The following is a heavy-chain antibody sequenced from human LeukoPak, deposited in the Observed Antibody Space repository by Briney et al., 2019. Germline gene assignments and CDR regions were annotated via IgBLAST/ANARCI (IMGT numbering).Heavy chain of an antibody. V-gene: IGHV1-24*01. CDR3: ATVVEQGNGDAFDI. D-gene: IGHD2-15*01. J-gene: IGHJ3*02. CDR1: GYTLTELS. CDR2: FDPEDGET. Sequence: ASVKVSCKVSGYTLTELSMHWVRQAPGKGLEWRGGFDPEDGETIYAQMFQGRVTMTEDTSTDTAYMELSSLRSEDTAVYYCATVVEQGNGDAFDIWGQGTMVTVSS.